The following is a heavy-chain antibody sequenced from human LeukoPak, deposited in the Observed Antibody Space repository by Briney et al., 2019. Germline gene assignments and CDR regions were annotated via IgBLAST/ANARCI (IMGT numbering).Heavy chain of an antibody. D-gene: IGHD4-17*01. CDR2: MNPNSGNT. Sequence: ASVKVSCKASGYTFTSYDINWVRQATGQGLEWMGWMNPNSGNTGYAQKFQGRVTMTRNTSISTAYMELSSLRSEDTAVYYCARFGDYQGYYYYYYGMDAWGQGTTVTVSS. CDR1: GYTFTSYD. CDR3: ARFGDYQGYYYYYYGMDA. V-gene: IGHV1-8*01. J-gene: IGHJ6*02.